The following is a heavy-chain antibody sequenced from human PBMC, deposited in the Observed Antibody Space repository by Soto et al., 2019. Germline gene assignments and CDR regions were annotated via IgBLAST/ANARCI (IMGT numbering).Heavy chain of an antibody. J-gene: IGHJ6*02. CDR2: INAGNGNT. V-gene: IGHV1-3*01. CDR3: AADSNGMVYDSSGYYFEGPGMDV. Sequence: ASVKVSCKASGYTFTSYAMHWVRQAPGQRLEWMGWINAGNGNTKYSQKFQGRVTITRDTSASTAYMELSSLRSEDTAVYYCAADSNGMVYDSSGYYFEGPGMDVWGQGTTVNVSS. D-gene: IGHD3-22*01. CDR1: GYTFTSYA.